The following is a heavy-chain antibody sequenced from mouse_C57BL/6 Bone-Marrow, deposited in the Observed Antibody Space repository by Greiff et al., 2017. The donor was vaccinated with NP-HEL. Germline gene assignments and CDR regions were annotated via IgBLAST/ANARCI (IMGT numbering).Heavy chain of an antibody. D-gene: IGHD1-1*01. V-gene: IGHV5-16*01. Sequence: EVQLVESEGGLVQPGSSMKLSCTASGFTFSDYYMAWVRQVPEKGLEWVANINYDGSSTYYLDSLKSRFIISRDNAKNILYLQMSSLKSEDTATYYCARDPITTVVAWYFDVWGTGTTVTVSS. J-gene: IGHJ1*03. CDR3: ARDPITTVVAWYFDV. CDR2: INYDGSST. CDR1: GFTFSDYY.